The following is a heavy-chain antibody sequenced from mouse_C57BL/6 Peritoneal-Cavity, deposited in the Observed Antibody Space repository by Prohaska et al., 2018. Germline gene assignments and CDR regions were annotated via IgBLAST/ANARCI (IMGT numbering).Heavy chain of an antibody. V-gene: IGHV1-75*01. CDR1: GYTFTDYY. Sequence: QVQLQQSGPELVKPGASVKISCKASGYTFTDYYINWVKQRPGQGLEWIGWIFHGSGSTYYNEKFKGKATLTVDKSSSTAYMLLSRLTSEDSAVYFCARGGYYGSSSFDYWGQGTTLTVSS. J-gene: IGHJ2*01. D-gene: IGHD1-1*01. CDR2: IFHGSGST. CDR3: ARGGYYGSSSFDY.